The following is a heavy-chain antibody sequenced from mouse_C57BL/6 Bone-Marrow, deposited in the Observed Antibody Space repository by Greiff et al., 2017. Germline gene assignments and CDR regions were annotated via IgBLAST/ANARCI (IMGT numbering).Heavy chain of an antibody. J-gene: IGHJ3*01. V-gene: IGHV8-12*01. CDR2: IYWDDDK. D-gene: IGHD2-4*01. CDR3: ARRDYDYDCFAY. Sequence: QVTLKVSGPGILQPSQTLSLTCSFSGFSLSTSGMGVSWSRQPPGKGLEWLAHIYWDDDKRYNPFLKSRLTISKDTSRNQIFRRITSVDTADTATYYCARRDYDYDCFAYWGQGTLVTVSA. CDR1: GFSLSTSGMG.